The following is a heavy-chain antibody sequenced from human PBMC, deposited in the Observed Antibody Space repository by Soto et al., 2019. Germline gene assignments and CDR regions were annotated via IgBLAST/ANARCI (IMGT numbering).Heavy chain of an antibody. D-gene: IGHD2-8*01. V-gene: IGHV4-61*01. J-gene: IGHJ4*02. Sequence: SETLSLTCTVSGGSVSSGSYYWSWIRPPPGKGLEWIGYIYYSGSTNYNPSLKSRVTISVDTSKNQFSLKLSSVTAADTAVYFCARAYCTNGVCYYFDYWGQGTLVTVSS. CDR1: GGSVSSGSYY. CDR2: IYYSGST. CDR3: ARAYCTNGVCYYFDY.